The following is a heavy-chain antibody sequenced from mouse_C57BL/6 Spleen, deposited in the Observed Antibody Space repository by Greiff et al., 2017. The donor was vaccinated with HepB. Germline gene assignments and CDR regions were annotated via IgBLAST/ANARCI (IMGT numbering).Heavy chain of an antibody. CDR1: GYTFTSYW. CDR3: ARWDYGSINY. J-gene: IGHJ2*01. D-gene: IGHD1-1*01. V-gene: IGHV1-69*01. CDR2: IDPSDSYT. Sequence: QLQQPGAELVMPGASVKLSCKASGYTFTSYWMHWVKQRPGQGLEWIGEIDPSDSYTNYNQKFKGKSTLTVDKSSSTAYMQLSSLTSEDSAVYYCARWDYGSINYWGQGTTLTVSS.